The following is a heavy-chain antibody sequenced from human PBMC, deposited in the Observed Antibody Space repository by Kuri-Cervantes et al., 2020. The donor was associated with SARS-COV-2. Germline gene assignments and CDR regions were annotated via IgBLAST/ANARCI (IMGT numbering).Heavy chain of an antibody. CDR2: ISSSSSYI. CDR3: ARTTYGDYYWYGMDV. J-gene: IGHJ6*02. CDR1: GGTFSSYS. Sequence: SCKASGGTFSSYSMNWVRQAPGKGLEWVSSISSSSSYIYYAESLKGRFTISRDNAKNSLYLQMTSLRAEDTAVYYCARTTYGDYYWYGMDVWGQGTTVTVSS. D-gene: IGHD4-17*01. V-gene: IGHV3-21*01.